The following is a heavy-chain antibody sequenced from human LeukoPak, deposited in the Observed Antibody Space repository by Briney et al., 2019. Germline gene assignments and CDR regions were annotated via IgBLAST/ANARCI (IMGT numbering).Heavy chain of an antibody. J-gene: IGHJ4*02. CDR1: GFTFSSCA. V-gene: IGHV3-7*01. CDR2: IKEDGSDK. Sequence: GGSLRLSCAASGFTFSSCAMSWVRQAPGKGLEWVANIKEDGSDKNYVDSVKGRFTISRDNAENSLYLQMNSLSAEDTAVYYCTRDAAYGYDRFDYWGRGTQVTVSS. CDR3: TRDAAYGYDRFDY. D-gene: IGHD5-18*01.